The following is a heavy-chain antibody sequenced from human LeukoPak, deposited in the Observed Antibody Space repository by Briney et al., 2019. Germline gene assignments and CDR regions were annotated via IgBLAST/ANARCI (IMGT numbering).Heavy chain of an antibody. V-gene: IGHV3-74*01. Sequence: GGSLRLSCAASGFTFSSYWMHWVRQAPGKGLVWVSRINSDGSTTSYADSVKGRFAISRDNAKNAPYLQMNSLRAEDTAVYYCARVVGYFDKTYFDYWGQGTLVTVSS. J-gene: IGHJ4*02. D-gene: IGHD3-9*01. CDR3: ARVVGYFDKTYFDY. CDR1: GFTFSSYW. CDR2: INSDGSTT.